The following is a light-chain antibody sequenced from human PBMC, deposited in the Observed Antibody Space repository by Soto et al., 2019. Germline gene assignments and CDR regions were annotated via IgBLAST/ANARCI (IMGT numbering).Light chain of an antibody. J-gene: IGKJ2*01. V-gene: IGKV3-20*01. Sequence: EIVLAQSPGTLSLSPGERATLSCRASQSVSSSYLAWYQQKPGQAPRVLMYGASSRATGIPDRFSGSKSGTDFTLTISRLEPEDFAVYYCQQYGSSLKYTFGQGTKLEIK. CDR1: QSVSSSY. CDR2: GAS. CDR3: QQYGSSLKYT.